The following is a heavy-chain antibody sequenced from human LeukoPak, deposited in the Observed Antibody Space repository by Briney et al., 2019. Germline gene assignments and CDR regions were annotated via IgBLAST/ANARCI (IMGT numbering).Heavy chain of an antibody. CDR1: GFTFSSYA. V-gene: IGHV3-21*01. D-gene: IGHD1-26*01. CDR2: ISGSGGST. J-gene: IGHJ4*02. Sequence: GGSLRLSCGASGFTFSSYAMNWVRQAPGKGLEWVSVISGSGGSTYYADSVKGRFTISRDNAKNSLYLQMNSLRPEDTAVYYCARENSGSYYQFDCWGQGTLVTVSS. CDR3: ARENSGSYYQFDC.